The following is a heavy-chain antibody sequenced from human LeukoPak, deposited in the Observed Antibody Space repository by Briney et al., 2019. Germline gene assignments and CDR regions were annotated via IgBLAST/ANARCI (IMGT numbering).Heavy chain of an antibody. CDR2: ISSSSSTI. D-gene: IGHD2-15*01. J-gene: IGHJ4*02. V-gene: IGHV3-48*02. CDR3: ARGGGYCSGGSCYRPFDY. CDR1: GFTFSSYS. Sequence: GGSLRLSCAASGFTFSSYSMNWVRQAPGKGLEWVSYISSSSSTIYYADSVKGRFTISRDNAKNSLYLQMNSLRDEDTAVYYCARGGGYCSGGSCYRPFDYWGQGTPVTVSS.